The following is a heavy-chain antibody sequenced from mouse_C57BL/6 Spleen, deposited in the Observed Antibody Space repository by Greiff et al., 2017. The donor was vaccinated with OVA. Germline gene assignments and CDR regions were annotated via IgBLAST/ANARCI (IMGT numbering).Heavy chain of an antibody. CDR1: GFTFSDYY. J-gene: IGHJ4*01. Sequence: EVKLEESGAGLVKPGGSLKLSCAASGFTFSDYYMYWVRQTPEKSLEWVAYISTGGGSTYYPDTVKGRFTISRDKAKNTMYLQLSRLKSEDTAMYYCARRDYYYDSSYYAMEYWGQGTSVTVSS. D-gene: IGHD1-1*01. V-gene: IGHV5-12*01. CDR3: ARRDYYYDSSYYAMEY. CDR2: ISTGGGST.